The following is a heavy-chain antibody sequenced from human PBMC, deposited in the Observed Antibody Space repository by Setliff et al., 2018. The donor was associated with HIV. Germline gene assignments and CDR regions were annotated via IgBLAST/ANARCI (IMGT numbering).Heavy chain of an antibody. CDR3: AGPVPNDILTGYYYFDY. J-gene: IGHJ4*02. CDR1: GGSISSSSYY. D-gene: IGHD3-9*01. Sequence: PSETLSLTCTVSGGSISSSSYYWGWIRQPPGKGLEWIGSIYYSGSTYYNPSLKSRVTISVDTSKNQFSLKLSSVTAADTAVYYCAGPVPNDILTGYYYFDYWGQGTLVTVSS. V-gene: IGHV4-39*01. CDR2: IYYSGST.